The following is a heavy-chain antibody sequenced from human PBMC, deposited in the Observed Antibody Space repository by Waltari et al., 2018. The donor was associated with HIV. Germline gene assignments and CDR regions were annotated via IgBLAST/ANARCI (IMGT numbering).Heavy chain of an antibody. J-gene: IGHJ4*02. V-gene: IGHV3-21*01. CDR2: ISISSTYI. Sequence: EVQLVESGGGLVKPGGSLRLSCAASGSTFSTYSMNWVRQAPGKGLEWVSSISISSTYIYYADSVKGRFTISRDNAKNSLYLQMNSLRAEDTAVYYCARGRDIVATWRDYFDYWGQGTLVTVSS. CDR3: ARGRDIVATWRDYFDY. D-gene: IGHD5-12*01. CDR1: GSTFSTYS.